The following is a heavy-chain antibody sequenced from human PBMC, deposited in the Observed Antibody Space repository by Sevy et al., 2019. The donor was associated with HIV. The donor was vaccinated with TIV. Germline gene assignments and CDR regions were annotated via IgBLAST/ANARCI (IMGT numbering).Heavy chain of an antibody. V-gene: IGHV3-23*01. Sequence: GGSLRLSCAASGFTFSSYAMSWVRQAPGKGLEWVSAISGSGGSTYYADSVKGRFTISRDNSKNTLYLQMNSLRAEDTAVYYCAKVPSIAAAGTLYYFDYWGQGTLVTVSS. CDR1: GFTFSSYA. CDR2: ISGSGGST. D-gene: IGHD6-13*01. J-gene: IGHJ4*02. CDR3: AKVPSIAAAGTLYYFDY.